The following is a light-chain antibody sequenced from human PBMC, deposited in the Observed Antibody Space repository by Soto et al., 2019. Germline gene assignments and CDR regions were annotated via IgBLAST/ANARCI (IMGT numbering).Light chain of an antibody. CDR3: NRYARSSWT. CDR2: GAS. CDR1: QSVGSY. V-gene: IGKV3-20*01. Sequence: EIVLTQSPGTLSLSPGERATLSCRASQSVGSYLAWYQQKPGQAPRLLIYGASGRATGIPDRFSGSGSGTDFTLTISRLEPEDFAVYYCNRYARSSWTFGQATKVEIK. J-gene: IGKJ1*01.